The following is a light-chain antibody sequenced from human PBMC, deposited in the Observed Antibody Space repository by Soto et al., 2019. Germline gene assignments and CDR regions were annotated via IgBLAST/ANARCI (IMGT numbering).Light chain of an antibody. CDR1: QSVSSNY. J-gene: IGKJ1*01. CDR2: GAS. Sequence: GAVSLLTRERATLSCRASQSVSSNYVAGYQQKPGQAPRLLIYGASSRATGIPDRFSGSGSGTDFTLTIRRLEPEDFAVYYCQQYGSSYLWTFGQGSIVDIK. CDR3: QQYGSSYLWT. V-gene: IGKV3-20*01.